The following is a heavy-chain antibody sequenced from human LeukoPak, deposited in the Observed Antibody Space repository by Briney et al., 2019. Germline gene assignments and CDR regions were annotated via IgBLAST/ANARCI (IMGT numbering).Heavy chain of an antibody. CDR3: ARGGTYYYQYYYMDV. Sequence: GRSLRLSCAASGFTFSNYGMHWVRQAPGKGLEWVALISYDGSHKSYADSVKGRFTISRDNSKNTLFLQMNSLNADDTAVYYCARGGTYYYQYYYMDVWGKGTTVTVSS. CDR1: GFTFSNYG. CDR2: ISYDGSHK. V-gene: IGHV3-30*03. D-gene: IGHD3-16*01. J-gene: IGHJ6*03.